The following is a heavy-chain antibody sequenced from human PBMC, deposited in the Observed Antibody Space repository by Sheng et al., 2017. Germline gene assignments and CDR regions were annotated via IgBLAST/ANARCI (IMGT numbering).Heavy chain of an antibody. Sequence: EVQLVESGGGLVKPRGSLRLSCEASGFTFSIYPMSWVRQAPGKGLQWLSTINSLSTSIYYADSVKGRFTISRDNAKNSLFLQLSSLRVEDTAVYYCAKEFTPIDSYWFFDLWGRGTLVTVSS. V-gene: IGHV3-21*01. CDR1: GFTFSIYP. J-gene: IGHJ2*01. CDR2: INSLSTSI. CDR3: AKEFTPIDSYWFFDL. D-gene: IGHD3-16*01.